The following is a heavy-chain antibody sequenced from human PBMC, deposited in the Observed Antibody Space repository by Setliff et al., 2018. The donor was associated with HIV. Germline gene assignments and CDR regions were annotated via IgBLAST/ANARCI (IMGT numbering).Heavy chain of an antibody. Sequence: LGESLKISCKGSGYSFTNNWIGWVRQMPGKGLEWMGITHPEDSDTRYNPSFQGQVTMSTNKSISTAYLQWNSLKASDTAMYYCARHVGDTFDSGGQGTMVTVSS. CDR1: GYSFTNNW. D-gene: IGHD3-16*01. CDR2: THPEDSDT. V-gene: IGHV5-51*01. CDR3: ARHVGDTFDS. J-gene: IGHJ3*02.